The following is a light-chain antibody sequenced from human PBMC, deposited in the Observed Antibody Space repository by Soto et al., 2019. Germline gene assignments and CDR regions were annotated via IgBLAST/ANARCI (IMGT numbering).Light chain of an antibody. J-gene: IGKJ1*01. CDR1: QSVDSN. CDR2: GAS. V-gene: IGKV3-15*01. CDR3: HQYNNWLWT. Sequence: EIVMTQSPGTLSVSPGERVTLSCRASQSVDSNLAWYSQRPGQAPRLIIYGASTRATGIPARFSGSGSGTEFTLTISGLQSEDFAVYFCHQYNNWLWTFGQGTRVEIK.